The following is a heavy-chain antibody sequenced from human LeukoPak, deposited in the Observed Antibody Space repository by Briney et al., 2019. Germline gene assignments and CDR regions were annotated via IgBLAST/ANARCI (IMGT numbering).Heavy chain of an antibody. CDR1: GYTFTSYD. J-gene: IGHJ6*02. V-gene: IGHV1-8*01. D-gene: IGHD3-3*01. CDR3: ARLGPNYDFWRGYPRYYYYGMDV. CDR2: MNPNSGNT. Sequence: ASVKVSCKASGYTFTSYDINWVRQATGQGLEWMGWMNPNSGNTGYAQKFQGRVTMTRNTSISTAYMELSSLRSEDTAVYYCARLGPNYDFWRGYPRYYYYGMDVWGQGTTVTVSS.